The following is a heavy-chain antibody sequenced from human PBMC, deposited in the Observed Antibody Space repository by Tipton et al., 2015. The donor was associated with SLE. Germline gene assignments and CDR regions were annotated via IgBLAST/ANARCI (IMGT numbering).Heavy chain of an antibody. CDR3: AKAKYYGSGSEYYYCDY. CDR1: GFTFDESA. J-gene: IGHJ4*02. D-gene: IGHD3-10*01. Sequence: SLRLSCAASGFTFDESAMHWVRQAPGKGLEWVSGISWNSGSIGYADSVKGRFTISRDNAKNSLYLQMNSLRAEDTALYYCAKAKYYGSGSEYYYCDYWGKGTMVTVSS. CDR2: ISWNSGSI. V-gene: IGHV3-9*01.